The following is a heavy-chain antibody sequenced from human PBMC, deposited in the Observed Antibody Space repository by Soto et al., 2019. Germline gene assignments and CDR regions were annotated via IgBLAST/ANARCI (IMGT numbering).Heavy chain of an antibody. D-gene: IGHD3-10*01. Sequence: QVQLVQSGAEVKRPGSSVKVSCKASGDTFNFYSINWVRQAPGLGLEWMGRGNPIVSMSNYEQKFQGRVTMTADKSTSTAYMELSSLRSEDTAIYSGESSYGSGYRAFDYWGQGALVTVSS. J-gene: IGHJ4*02. CDR2: GNPIVSMS. CDR3: ESSYGSGYRAFDY. V-gene: IGHV1-69*02. CDR1: GDTFNFYS.